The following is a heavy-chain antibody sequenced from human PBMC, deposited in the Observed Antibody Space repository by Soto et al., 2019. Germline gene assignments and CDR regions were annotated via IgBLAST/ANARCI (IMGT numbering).Heavy chain of an antibody. D-gene: IGHD4-4*01. CDR1: GFTFSSYA. CDR2: ISGSGGST. CDR3: AKHSDPVKGRQYNWFDP. Sequence: QPGGSLRLSCAASGFTFSSYAMSWVRQAPGKGLEWVSAISGSGGSTYYADSVKGRFTISRDNSKNTLYLQMNSLRAEDKAVYYCAKHSDPVKGRQYNWFDPWGQGTLVTVSS. J-gene: IGHJ5*02. V-gene: IGHV3-23*01.